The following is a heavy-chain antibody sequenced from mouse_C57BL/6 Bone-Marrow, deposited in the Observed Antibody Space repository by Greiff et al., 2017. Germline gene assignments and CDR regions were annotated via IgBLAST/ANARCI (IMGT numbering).Heavy chain of an antibody. Sequence: VQLQQSGPELVKPGASVKISCKASGYSFTGYYMNWVKQSPEKSLEWIGEINPSTGGTTYNQKFKAKATLTVDKSSSTAYMQLKSLTSEDSAVYYCARSPRYYGSTYYAMDYWGQGTSVTVSS. J-gene: IGHJ4*01. CDR2: INPSTGGT. CDR3: ARSPRYYGSTYYAMDY. D-gene: IGHD1-1*01. V-gene: IGHV1-42*01. CDR1: GYSFTGYY.